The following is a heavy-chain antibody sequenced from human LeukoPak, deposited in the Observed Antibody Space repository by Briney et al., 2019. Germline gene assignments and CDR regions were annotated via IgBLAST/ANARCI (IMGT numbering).Heavy chain of an antibody. CDR2: INHSGST. CDR1: GGSFSGYY. V-gene: IGHV4-34*01. J-gene: IGHJ5*02. Sequence: PSETLSLTCAVYGGSFSGYYWSWIRQPPGKGLEWIGAINHSGSTNYNPSLKSRVTISVDTSKNQFSLKLSSVTAADTAVYYCARAPRLSSSWYGNWFDPWGQGTLVTVSS. D-gene: IGHD6-13*01. CDR3: ARAPRLSSSWYGNWFDP.